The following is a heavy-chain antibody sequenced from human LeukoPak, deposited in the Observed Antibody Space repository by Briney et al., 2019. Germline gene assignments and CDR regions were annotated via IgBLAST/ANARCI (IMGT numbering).Heavy chain of an antibody. CDR1: GGSITRNY. Sequence: SETLSLTCSVSGGSITRNYWSWIRQPAGRGLEWIGRIYASGTTNYNPPLQNRATISLDKSKNQFSLKLSSVTAADTAVYYCAREAVASPIFDYWGQGALVTVSS. J-gene: IGHJ4*02. CDR3: AREAVASPIFDY. CDR2: IYASGTT. V-gene: IGHV4-4*07. D-gene: IGHD6-19*01.